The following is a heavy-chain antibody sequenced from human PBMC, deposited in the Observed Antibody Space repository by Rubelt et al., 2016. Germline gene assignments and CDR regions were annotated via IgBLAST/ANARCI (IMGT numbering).Heavy chain of an antibody. J-gene: IGHJ4*02. Sequence: QAQLVQSGGEVKKPGASVKVSCKASGYTFTKFGISWLRQAPGQGLEWLGWVSVYNGNTNYARKFMSCVTMTTDKSTGRAYRELRSLSADDTAVYYGGGSGDAWGPVVWGQGTLVTVSS. CDR2: VSVYNGNT. CDR1: GYTFTKFG. D-gene: IGHD6-19*01. CDR3: GGSGDAWGPVV. V-gene: IGHV1-18*01.